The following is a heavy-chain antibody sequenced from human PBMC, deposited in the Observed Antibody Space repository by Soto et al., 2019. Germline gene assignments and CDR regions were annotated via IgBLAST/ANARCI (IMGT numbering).Heavy chain of an antibody. CDR1: GDSFGGYY. CDR2: VYYTGSA. D-gene: IGHD3-22*01. V-gene: IGHV4-59*01. J-gene: IGHJ6*02. Sequence: SETLSLTCSVSGDSFGGYYWSWIRQPPWKGLEWIGYVYYTGSATYNPSLKSRVTISTDTSKNQFSLKLTSVTAADMAVYYCARSVVVGPSTATYYHYGMDVWGQGTTVTVS. CDR3: ARSVVVGPSTATYYHYGMDV.